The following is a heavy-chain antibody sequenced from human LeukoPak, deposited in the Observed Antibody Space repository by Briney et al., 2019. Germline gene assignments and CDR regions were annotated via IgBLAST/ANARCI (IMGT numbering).Heavy chain of an antibody. Sequence: SETLSLTCAVYGGSFSGYYWSWIRQPPGKGLEWIGEINHSGSTNYNPSLKSRVTISVDTSKNQFSLKLSSVTAADTAVYYCARLYGGCCEVLWGQGTLVTVSS. CDR3: ARLYGGCCEVL. V-gene: IGHV4-34*01. D-gene: IGHD2-15*01. CDR1: GGSFSGYY. J-gene: IGHJ4*02. CDR2: INHSGST.